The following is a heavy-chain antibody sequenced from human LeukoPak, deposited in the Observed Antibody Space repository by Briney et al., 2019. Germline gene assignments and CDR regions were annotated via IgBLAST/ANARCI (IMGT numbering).Heavy chain of an antibody. CDR2: INPNSGGT. J-gene: IGHJ4*02. CDR1: GYTFTGYY. CDR3: AKDHKGIVGAKVDD. Sequence: ASVKVSCKASGYTFTGYYMHWVRQAPGQGLEWMGWINPNSGGTNYAQKFQGRVTMTRDTSISTAYMELSRLRSDDTAVYYCAKDHKGIVGAKVDDWGKGTLVTVSS. V-gene: IGHV1-2*02. D-gene: IGHD1-26*01.